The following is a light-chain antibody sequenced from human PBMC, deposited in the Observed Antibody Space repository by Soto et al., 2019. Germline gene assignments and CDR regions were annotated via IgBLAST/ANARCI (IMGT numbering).Light chain of an antibody. J-gene: IGLJ2*01. CDR3: MSYIASTTTHWI. CDR1: STDVGHPYNY. CDR2: GVS. Sequence: QSALTQPASVSGSPGQSITISCSGTSTDVGHPYNYVSWYQQYPGKAPKLLIFGVSNRPSGISGRFSGSKSGNTASPTISGLQPEDEADYYCMSYIASTTTHWILGGGTQLTVL. V-gene: IGLV2-14*03.